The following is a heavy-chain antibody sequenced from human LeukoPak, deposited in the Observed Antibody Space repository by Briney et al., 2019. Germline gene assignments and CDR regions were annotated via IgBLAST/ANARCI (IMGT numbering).Heavy chain of an antibody. CDR2: ISSSSSYI. D-gene: IGHD3-10*01. V-gene: IGHV3-21*01. CDR1: GFTFSSYS. CDR3: AREWFGEQLIDY. Sequence: GGSLRLSCAASGFTFSSYSMNWVRQAPGKGLEWVSSISSSSSYIYYADSVKGRFTISRDNAKNSLYLQMNSLRAEDTAVYYCAREWFGEQLIDYWGQGTLVTVSS. J-gene: IGHJ4*02.